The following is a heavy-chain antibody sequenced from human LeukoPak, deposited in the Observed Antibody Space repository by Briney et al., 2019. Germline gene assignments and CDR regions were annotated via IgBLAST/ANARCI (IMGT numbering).Heavy chain of an antibody. J-gene: IGHJ4*02. CDR2: MNPNSGNT. CDR3: ARERIQEYYGSGSWTYYFDY. D-gene: IGHD3-10*01. Sequence: ASVKVSCKASGYTFTSYDINWVRQATGQGLEWMGWMNPNSGNTGYAQKFQGRVTMTRNTSISTAYMELSSLRSEDTAVYYCARERIQEYYGSGSWTYYFDYWGQGTLVTVSS. CDR1: GYTFTSYD. V-gene: IGHV1-8*01.